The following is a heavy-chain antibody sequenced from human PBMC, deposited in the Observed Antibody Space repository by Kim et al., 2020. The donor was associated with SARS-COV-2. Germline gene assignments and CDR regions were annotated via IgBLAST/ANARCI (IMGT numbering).Heavy chain of an antibody. Sequence: GGSLRLSCAASGFTFCRYWLSWVRQAPGKGLDWVTNIKENGGEKSYVDSVKGRFTISRDNAKSSLYLQMNSVRAEDTAVYYCARGPQYHYDSSAYSYFEYWGQGTLVIVSS. D-gene: IGHD3-22*01. CDR3: ARGPQYHYDSSAYSYFEY. J-gene: IGHJ4*01. V-gene: IGHV3-7*01. CDR2: IKENGGEK. CDR1: GFTFCRYW.